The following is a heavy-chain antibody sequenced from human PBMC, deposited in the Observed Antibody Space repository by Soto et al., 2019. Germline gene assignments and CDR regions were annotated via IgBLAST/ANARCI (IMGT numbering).Heavy chain of an antibody. Sequence: PWGSLRISCASSGFTFIIYAISWVRLAPGKGLEWVSTITGSGSGYNTFYTDSVKGRFSTSRDNSENTVYLQMNSLRAEDTAMYFCAKAEYSSPYYYGMDVWGQGTPVTVSS. CDR2: ITGSGSGYNT. CDR1: GFTFIIYA. CDR3: AKAEYSSPYYYGMDV. D-gene: IGHD6-6*01. J-gene: IGHJ6*01. V-gene: IGHV3-23*01.